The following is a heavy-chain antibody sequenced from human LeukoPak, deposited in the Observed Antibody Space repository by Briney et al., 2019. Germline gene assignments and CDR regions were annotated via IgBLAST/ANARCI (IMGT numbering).Heavy chain of an antibody. Sequence: GGSLRLSCAASGFTFSSYGMHWVRQAPGKGLEWVAFIRYDGSNKYYADSVKGRFTISRDNSKNTLYLQMNSLRAEDTAVYYCAKDFRRIVVVVAATFFDYWGQGTLVTVSS. V-gene: IGHV3-30*02. D-gene: IGHD2-15*01. J-gene: IGHJ4*02. CDR3: AKDFRRIVVVVAATFFDY. CDR2: IRYDGSNK. CDR1: GFTFSSYG.